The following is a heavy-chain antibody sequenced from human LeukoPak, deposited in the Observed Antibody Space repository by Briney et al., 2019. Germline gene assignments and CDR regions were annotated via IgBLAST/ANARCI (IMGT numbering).Heavy chain of an antibody. CDR3: AKDAQRGFDYSNSLDY. CDR1: GLTFSHYG. CDR2: IWSDASDK. J-gene: IGHJ4*02. D-gene: IGHD4-11*01. Sequence: GGSLRPSCSASGLTFSHYGMHWVRQAPGTGLEWVAVIWSDASDKYYANSVKGRLTISRDNFKNSLYLQMNSLRAEDTAVYYCAKDAQRGFDYSNSLDYWGQGTRVTVSS. V-gene: IGHV3-33*06.